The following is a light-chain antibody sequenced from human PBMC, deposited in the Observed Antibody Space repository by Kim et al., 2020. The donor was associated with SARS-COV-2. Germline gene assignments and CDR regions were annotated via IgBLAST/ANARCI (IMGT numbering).Light chain of an antibody. J-gene: IGLJ1*01. V-gene: IGLV2-14*03. CDR3: SSYTSIITPYV. CDR1: SSDVGVYNS. CDR2: DVS. Sequence: SITSTSTETSSDVGVYNSVSCYQQHPGKAPNLMIYDVSNRPSGVSNRFSGSKSGNTASLTISGLQAEDEADYYCSSYTSIITPYVFGTGTKVTVL.